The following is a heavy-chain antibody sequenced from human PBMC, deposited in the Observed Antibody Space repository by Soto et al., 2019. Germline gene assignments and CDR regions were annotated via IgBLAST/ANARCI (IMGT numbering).Heavy chain of an antibody. Sequence: EVQLVESGGGLVQPGGSLRLSCAASGFTFSSYSMNWVRQAPGKGLEWVSYISSSSSTIYYADSVKGRFTISRDNAKNSLYLQMNSLRAEDTAVYYCARVGGYCSGGSCYHSEIDYWGQGTLVTVSS. CDR1: GFTFSSYS. J-gene: IGHJ4*02. CDR2: ISSSSSTI. D-gene: IGHD2-15*01. CDR3: ARVGGYCSGGSCYHSEIDY. V-gene: IGHV3-48*01.